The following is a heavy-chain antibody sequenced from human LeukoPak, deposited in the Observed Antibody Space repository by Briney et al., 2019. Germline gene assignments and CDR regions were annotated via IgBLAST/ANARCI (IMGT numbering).Heavy chain of an antibody. V-gene: IGHV1-18*01. CDR2: ISAYNGNT. J-gene: IGHJ4*02. D-gene: IGHD1-1*01. Sequence: ASVKVSCKASGYTFTSYGISWVRPAPGQGLEWMGWISAYNGNTNYAQKLQGRVTMTTDTSTSTAYMELRSLRSDDTAVYYCARTTAGGSYFDYWGQGTLVTVSS. CDR1: GYTFTSYG. CDR3: ARTTAGGSYFDY.